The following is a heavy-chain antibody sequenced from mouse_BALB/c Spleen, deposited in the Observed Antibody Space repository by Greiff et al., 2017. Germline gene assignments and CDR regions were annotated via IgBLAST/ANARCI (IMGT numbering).Heavy chain of an antibody. V-gene: IGHV1-14*01. CDR3: AREEDWMDY. J-gene: IGHJ4*01. CDR2: INPYNDGT. Sequence: VQLQQPGAELVRPGASVKMSCKASGYTFTSYVMHWVKQKPGQGLEWIGYINPYNDGTKYNEKFKGKATLTSDKSSSTAYMELSSLTSEDSAVYYGAREEDWMDYWGQGTSVTVSS. CDR1: GYTFTSYV.